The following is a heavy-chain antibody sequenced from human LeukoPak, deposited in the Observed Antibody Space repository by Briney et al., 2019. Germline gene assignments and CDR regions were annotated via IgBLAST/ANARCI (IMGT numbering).Heavy chain of an antibody. Sequence: PSETLPLTCTVSGGSISSYYWSWIRQPPGKGLEWIGYIYYSGSTNYNPSLKSRVTISVDTSKNQFSLKLSSVTAADTAVYYCARFRGYDAFDIWGQGTMVTVSS. CDR3: ARFRGYDAFDI. J-gene: IGHJ3*02. CDR2: IYYSGST. V-gene: IGHV4-59*01. CDR1: GGSISSYY. D-gene: IGHD3-16*01.